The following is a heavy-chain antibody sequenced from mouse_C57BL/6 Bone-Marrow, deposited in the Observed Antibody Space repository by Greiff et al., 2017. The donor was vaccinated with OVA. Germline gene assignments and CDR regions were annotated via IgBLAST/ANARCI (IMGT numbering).Heavy chain of an antibody. Sequence: VKLQESGAELARPGASVKLSCKASGYTFTSYGISWVKQRTGQGLEWIGEIYPRSGNTYYNEKFKGKATLTADKSSSTAYMELRSLTSEDSAVYFCASRRGLPYYAMDYWGQGTSVTVSS. D-gene: IGHD2-10*01. J-gene: IGHJ4*01. CDR3: ASRRGLPYYAMDY. V-gene: IGHV1-81*01. CDR1: GYTFTSYG. CDR2: IYPRSGNT.